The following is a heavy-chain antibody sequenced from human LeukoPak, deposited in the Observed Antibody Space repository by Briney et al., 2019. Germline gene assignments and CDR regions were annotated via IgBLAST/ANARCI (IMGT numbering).Heavy chain of an antibody. V-gene: IGHV3-30*04. D-gene: IGHD1-26*01. Sequence: PPGRSLRLSCAASGFTFSSYAMHWVRQAPGKGLEWVAVISYDGSNKYYADSVKGRFTISRDNSENTLYLQMNSLRGEDTAVYYCARDGYSGSYYRLYYFFMDVWGKGTTVTVSS. CDR3: ARDGYSGSYYRLYYFFMDV. CDR2: ISYDGSNK. J-gene: IGHJ6*03. CDR1: GFTFSSYA.